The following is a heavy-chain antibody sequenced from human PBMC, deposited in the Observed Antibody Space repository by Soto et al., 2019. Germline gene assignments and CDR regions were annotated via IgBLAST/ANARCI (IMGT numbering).Heavy chain of an antibody. V-gene: IGHV1-18*01. CDR2: ISAYNGNT. J-gene: IGHJ5*02. CDR1: GYTFTSYG. CDR3: ARGGSITIFGVALNWFDP. D-gene: IGHD3-3*01. Sequence: ASVKVSCKASGYTFTSYGISWVRQAPGQGLEWMGWISAYNGNTNYAQKLQGRVTMTTDTSTSTAYMELRSLRSDDTAVYYCARGGSITIFGVALNWFDPWGQGTLVTSPQ.